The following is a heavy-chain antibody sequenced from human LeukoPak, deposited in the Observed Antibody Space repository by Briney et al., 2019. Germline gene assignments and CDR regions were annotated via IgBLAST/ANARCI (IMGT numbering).Heavy chain of an antibody. J-gene: IGHJ5*02. Sequence: PGGSLRLSCAASGFTFSSYGMSWVRQAPGKGLEWVSSIGGSGGSTYYADSVKGRFTISRDNSKNTLYLQMNSLRAEDTALYFCAKLDSTGSGPWGQGTLVTVSS. CDR1: GFTFSSYG. V-gene: IGHV3-23*01. CDR3: AKLDSTGSGP. CDR2: IGGSGGST. D-gene: IGHD6-25*01.